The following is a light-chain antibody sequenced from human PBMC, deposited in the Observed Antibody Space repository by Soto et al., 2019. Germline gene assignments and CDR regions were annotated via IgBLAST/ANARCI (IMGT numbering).Light chain of an antibody. Sequence: EVVMTQSPATLSVSPGEGVTLSCRANQGIGDTLAWYQHKPGQTPRLLIYDTSTRATGVPARFSGSGSGTDSTLTISRLEPEDFAVYYCQQYGSSPPTFGQGTKVDIK. CDR1: QGIGDT. CDR2: DTS. CDR3: QQYGSSPPT. V-gene: IGKV3-20*01. J-gene: IGKJ1*01.